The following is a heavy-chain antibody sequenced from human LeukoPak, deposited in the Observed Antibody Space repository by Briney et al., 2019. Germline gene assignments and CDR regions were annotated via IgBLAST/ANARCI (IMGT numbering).Heavy chain of an antibody. V-gene: IGHV4-30-2*01. CDR3: ARGSAVTTFDF. J-gene: IGHJ4*02. Sequence: SETLSLTCAVSGGSINSGGFSWSWIRQPPGKGLEWTGYIYHSGSTYYNPSLNSRVTMSLDRSKNHFSLKLTSVTAADTAVYYCARGSAVTTFDFWGQGTLVTVSS. CDR2: IYHSGST. D-gene: IGHD4-17*01. CDR1: GGSINSGGFS.